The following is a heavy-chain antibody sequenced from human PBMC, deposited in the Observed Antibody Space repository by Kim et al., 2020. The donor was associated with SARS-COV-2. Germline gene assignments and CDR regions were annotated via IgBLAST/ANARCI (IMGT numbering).Heavy chain of an antibody. Sequence: KYSQTFQGRVTITRDTSASTAYMELSSLRSEDTAVYYCAREYSGKRAFDYWGQGTLVTVSS. J-gene: IGHJ4*02. D-gene: IGHD5-12*01. V-gene: IGHV1-3*01. CDR3: AREYSGKRAFDY.